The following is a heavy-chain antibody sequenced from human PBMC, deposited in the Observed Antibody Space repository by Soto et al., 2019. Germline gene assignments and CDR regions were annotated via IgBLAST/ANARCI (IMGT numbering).Heavy chain of an antibody. J-gene: IGHJ6*02. Sequence: ASVKVSCKASGYTFTSYGISWVRQAPGQGLEWMGGISAYNGDTNYAQNLQGRVTMTPDTSTSTAYVELSSLRADDTAAHARASELSGATNFGVVISRGYNAYGMDVWGQGSTVTVSS. CDR2: ISAYNGDT. V-gene: IGHV1-18*01. CDR3: ASELSGATNFGVVISRGYNAYGMDV. CDR1: GYTFTSYG. D-gene: IGHD3-3*01.